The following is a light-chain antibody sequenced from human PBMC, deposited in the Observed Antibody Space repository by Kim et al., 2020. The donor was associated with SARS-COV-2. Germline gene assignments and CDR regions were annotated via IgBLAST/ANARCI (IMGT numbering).Light chain of an antibody. CDR3: QQYESPPMYT. J-gene: IGKJ2*01. Sequence: PGERATLSCRASQSVSRSYLAWYQQKPGQAPRLLIYGASSRATGIPDRFSGSGSGTDFTLTISRLEPEDFAVYYCQQYESPPMYTFGQGTKVDIK. CDR1: QSVSRSY. V-gene: IGKV3-20*01. CDR2: GAS.